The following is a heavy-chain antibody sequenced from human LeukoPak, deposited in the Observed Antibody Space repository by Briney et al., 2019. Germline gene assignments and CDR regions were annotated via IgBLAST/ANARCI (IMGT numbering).Heavy chain of an antibody. CDR3: ARGTLWWLPDYFDY. J-gene: IGHJ4*02. D-gene: IGHD5-12*01. Sequence: PGGSLRLSCAASGFTFSSYWMSWVRQAPGKGLEWVANIKQDGSEKYYVDSVKGRFTIARDNDKNSLYLQMNSLRAEDTAVYYCARGTLWWLPDYFDYRGQGTLVTVSS. CDR1: GFTFSSYW. V-gene: IGHV3-7*01. CDR2: IKQDGSEK.